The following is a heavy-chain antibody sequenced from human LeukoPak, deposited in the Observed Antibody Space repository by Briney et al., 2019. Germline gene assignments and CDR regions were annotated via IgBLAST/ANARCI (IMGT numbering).Heavy chain of an antibody. CDR3: AKSPYADAFDI. Sequence: ASVKVSCKASGHTFTGYYMPWVRQAPGQGLEWMGRINPNSGGTNYAQTFQGRVTMTRDTSISTAYMELSRLTSDDTAVYYCAKSPYADAFDIWGQGTMVTVSS. D-gene: IGHD2-2*01. CDR2: INPNSGGT. J-gene: IGHJ3*02. V-gene: IGHV1-2*06. CDR1: GHTFTGYY.